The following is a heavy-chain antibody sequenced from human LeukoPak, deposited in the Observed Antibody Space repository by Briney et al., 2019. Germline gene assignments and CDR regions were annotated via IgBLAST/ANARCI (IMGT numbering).Heavy chain of an antibody. D-gene: IGHD3-16*02. CDR2: ISSSSIYI. Sequence: GGSLRLSCAASGFTFSSYSMNWVRQAPGKGLEWVSSISSSSIYIYYADSGKGRFTISRDNAKNSLYLQMNSLRAEDTAVYFCAREEHYRRYFALWGRGTLVTVSS. V-gene: IGHV3-21*04. CDR3: AREEHYRRYFAL. J-gene: IGHJ2*01. CDR1: GFTFSSYS.